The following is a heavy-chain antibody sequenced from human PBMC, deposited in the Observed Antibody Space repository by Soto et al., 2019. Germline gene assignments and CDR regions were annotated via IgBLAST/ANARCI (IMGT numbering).Heavy chain of an antibody. D-gene: IGHD2-15*01. V-gene: IGHV4-34*01. CDR3: ARGGWSRGYPIY. J-gene: IGHJ4*02. Sequence: SETLSLNCAVYGGSFSGYYWSWIRQPPGKGLEWIGEINHTGSTNYNPSLKSRVTISVDTSKNQFSLKLSSGTAADTAVYYCARGGWSRGYPIYWGQGTLVTVSS. CDR2: INHTGST. CDR1: GGSFSGYY.